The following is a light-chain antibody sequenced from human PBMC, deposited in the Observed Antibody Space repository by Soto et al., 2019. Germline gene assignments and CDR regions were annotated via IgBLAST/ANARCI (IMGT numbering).Light chain of an antibody. Sequence: DIQITQSPSTLSASVRERFIITCRASQSISSWLAWYQQKPGKVPNLLIYDASNLESGVPSRFSGSGSGTEFTLTISSLQPDDFATYYCQQYQSYWTFGQGTKVDIK. CDR3: QQYQSYWT. J-gene: IGKJ1*01. CDR2: DAS. V-gene: IGKV1-5*01. CDR1: QSISSW.